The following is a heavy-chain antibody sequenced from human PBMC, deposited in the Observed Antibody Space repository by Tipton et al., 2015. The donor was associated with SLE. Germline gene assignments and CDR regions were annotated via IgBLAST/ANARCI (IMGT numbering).Heavy chain of an antibody. CDR2: IYYSGST. V-gene: IGHV4-59*01. CDR1: GGSISSYY. J-gene: IGHJ4*02. D-gene: IGHD6-19*01. Sequence: TLSLTCTVSGGSISSYYWSWIRQPPGKGLEWIGYIYYSGSTNYNPSLKSRVTISVDTSKNQFSLKLSSVTAADTAVYYCAREVSGWLDYWGQGTLVTVSS. CDR3: AREVSGWLDY.